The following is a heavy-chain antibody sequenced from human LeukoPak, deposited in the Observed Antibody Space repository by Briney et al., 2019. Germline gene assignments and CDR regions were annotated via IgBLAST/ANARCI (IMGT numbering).Heavy chain of an antibody. D-gene: IGHD3-22*01. Sequence: SVKVSCKASGGTFSSYAISWVRQAPGQGLEWMGGIIPIFGTANYAQKFQGRVTITTDESTSTAYMELSSLRSEDTAVYYCARGGDYYDSSGYYYFDYWGQGTLVTVSS. V-gene: IGHV1-69*05. CDR2: IIPIFGTA. J-gene: IGHJ4*02. CDR1: GGTFSSYA. CDR3: ARGGDYYDSSGYYYFDY.